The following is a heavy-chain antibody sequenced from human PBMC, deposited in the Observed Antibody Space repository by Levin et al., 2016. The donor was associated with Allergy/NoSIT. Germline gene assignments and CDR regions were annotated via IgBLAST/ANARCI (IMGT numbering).Heavy chain of an antibody. V-gene: IGHV3-7*01. J-gene: IGHJ1*01. CDR2: VKEDGTEK. Sequence: WIRQPPGKGLEWVAKVKEDGTEKYYVDSVKGRFTISRDNPKNSVYLQMNALGAEDTAVYYCVRDRSAAAPGDEYFQNWGQGTLVTVSS. CDR3: VRDRSAAAPGDEYFQN. D-gene: IGHD6-13*01.